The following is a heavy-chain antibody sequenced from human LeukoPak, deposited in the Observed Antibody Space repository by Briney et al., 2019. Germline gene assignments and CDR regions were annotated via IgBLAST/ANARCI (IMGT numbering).Heavy chain of an antibody. D-gene: IGHD3-3*01. CDR3: AKDVQYYDFWSGAFDY. CDR1: GFTFSGYA. V-gene: IGHV3-23*01. CDR2: ISGSGGST. Sequence: GGSLRLSCAASGFTFSGYAMSWVRQAPGKGLEWVSAISGSGGSTYYADSVKGRFTISRDNSKNTLYLQMNSLRAEDTAVYYCAKDVQYYDFWSGAFDYWGQGTLVTVSS. J-gene: IGHJ4*02.